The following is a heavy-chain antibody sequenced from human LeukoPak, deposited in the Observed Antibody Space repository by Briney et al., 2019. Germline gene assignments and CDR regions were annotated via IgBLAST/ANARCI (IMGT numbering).Heavy chain of an antibody. CDR2: IYYSGST. J-gene: IGHJ4*02. Sequence: SETLSLTCTVSGGSISSSSYYWGWIRQPPGKGLEWIGSIYYSGSTYYNPSLKSRVTISVDTSKNQFSLKLSSVTAADTAVYYCAREFTIVGATVFDYWGQGTLVTVSS. CDR1: GGSISSSSYY. V-gene: IGHV4-39*07. CDR3: AREFTIVGATVFDY. D-gene: IGHD1-26*01.